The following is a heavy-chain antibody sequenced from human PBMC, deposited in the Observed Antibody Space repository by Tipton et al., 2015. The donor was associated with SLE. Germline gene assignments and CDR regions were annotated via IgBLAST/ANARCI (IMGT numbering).Heavy chain of an antibody. CDR2: IDSTESI. J-gene: IGHJ6*02. CDR3: ARDPPSSYYYGMDV. CDR1: GGSISSGSRS. V-gene: IGHV4-61*02. Sequence: TLSLTCTVSGGSISSGSRSWSWMRQPAGKALEWIGRIDSTESINYSPSLKSRVTISVERSQNQISLKLTSVTAADTAVYFCARDPPSSYYYGMDVWGRGATVTVSS. D-gene: IGHD3-10*01.